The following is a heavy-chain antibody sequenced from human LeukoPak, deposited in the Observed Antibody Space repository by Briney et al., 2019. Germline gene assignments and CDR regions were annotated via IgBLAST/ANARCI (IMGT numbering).Heavy chain of an antibody. V-gene: IGHV3-23*01. CDR3: AKGRSNSGYSPFDY. Sequence: PGGSLRLSCAASGFTFDDYAMHWVRQAPGKGLEWVSGISASGGTTYNADSVKGRFTISRDNSKDTLCLQMKSLRADDTAVYYCAKGRSNSGYSPFDYWGQGTLVTVSS. J-gene: IGHJ4*02. D-gene: IGHD6-19*01. CDR1: GFTFDDYA. CDR2: ISASGGTT.